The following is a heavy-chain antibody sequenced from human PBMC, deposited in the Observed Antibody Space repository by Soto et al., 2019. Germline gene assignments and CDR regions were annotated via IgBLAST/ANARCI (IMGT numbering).Heavy chain of an antibody. D-gene: IGHD2-2*01. CDR2: IYWDGDT. V-gene: IGHV2-5*02. CDR3: AHSSPHYQQWFDP. Sequence: QITLKESGPTVVKPTQTLTLSCTFSGFSLSSDGVGVGWIRQPPGKAPEWLALIYWDGDTRYSPSLKTRLTITKDASKYQVDLTMTNMDPVDTATYYCAHSSPHYQQWFDPWGQGTLVIVSS. CDR1: GFSLSSDGVG. J-gene: IGHJ5*02.